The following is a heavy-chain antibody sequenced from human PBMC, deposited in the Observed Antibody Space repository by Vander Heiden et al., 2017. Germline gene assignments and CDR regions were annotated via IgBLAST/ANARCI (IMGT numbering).Heavy chain of an antibody. CDR2: ISEYNGNT. V-gene: IGHV1-18*01. CDR1: GYTFTSSG. CDR3: ARGQTYYYDSSGYYGGDY. J-gene: IGHJ4*02. D-gene: IGHD3-22*01. Sequence: HAQLVQSGPEVKKPGPPVTVSCTAPGYTFTSSGISGGRQAAGEGLEWMGWISEYNGNTNDAQKLQGRDTMTTDTSTSAAYMELRSLRSDETDVYYCARGQTYYYDSSGYYGGDYWGQGTLVTVSS.